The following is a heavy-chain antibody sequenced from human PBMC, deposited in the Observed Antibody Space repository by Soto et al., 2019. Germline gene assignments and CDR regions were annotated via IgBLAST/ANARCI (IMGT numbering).Heavy chain of an antibody. D-gene: IGHD3-3*01. CDR1: GGSVKGYY. J-gene: IGHJ5*02. CDR3: ATRITVFGLLIPPFDP. CDR2: INHTGGT. V-gene: IGHV4-34*01. Sequence: SETLSLTCAVYGGSVKGYYWNWIRQPPGKGLEWIGEINHTGGTHYNPSLKSRVTMSVDTSKNQFSLRLSSVTAADTAIYYCATRITVFGLLIPPFDPWGQGTQVTVSS.